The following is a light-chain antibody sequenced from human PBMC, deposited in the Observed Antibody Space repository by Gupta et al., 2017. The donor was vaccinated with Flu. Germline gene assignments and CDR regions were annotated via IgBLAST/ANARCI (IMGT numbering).Light chain of an antibody. J-gene: IGKJ2*01. Sequence: VTPGEPASISCRSSQSLLHSNGYNQLDWYMQKPGQSPQLLIYLGSNRASGVPDRFSGSGSGTDCTLKISRVEAEDVGVYYCMQALQTPYTFGQGTKLEIK. CDR1: QSLLHSNGYNQ. CDR3: MQALQTPYT. V-gene: IGKV2-28*01. CDR2: LGS.